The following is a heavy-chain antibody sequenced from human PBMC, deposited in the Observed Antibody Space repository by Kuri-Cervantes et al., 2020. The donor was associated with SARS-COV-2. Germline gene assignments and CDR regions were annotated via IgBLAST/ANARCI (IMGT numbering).Heavy chain of an antibody. CDR3: AKGVPPAYDFWSGYPHGGEYYYYGMDV. CDR2: ISSSGSTT. Sequence: GESLKISCAASGFTFSDYYMSWIRQAPGKGLEWVSYISSSGSTTYYADSVKGRFTISRDNAKNSLYLQMNSLRAEDTALYYCAKGVPPAYDFWSGYPHGGEYYYYGMDVWGQGTTVTVSS. J-gene: IGHJ6*02. CDR1: GFTFSDYY. D-gene: IGHD3-3*01. V-gene: IGHV3-11*01.